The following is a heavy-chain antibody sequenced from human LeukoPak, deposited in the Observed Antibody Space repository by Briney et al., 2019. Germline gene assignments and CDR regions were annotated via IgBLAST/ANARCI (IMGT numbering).Heavy chain of an antibody. D-gene: IGHD6-19*01. J-gene: IGHJ3*02. CDR1: GFTVSSNY. Sequence: GGSLRLSCAASGFTVSSNYMSWVRQAPGKGLEWVSVIYSGGSTCYADSVKGRFTISRDNSKNTLYLQMNSLRAEDTAVYYCARAESSSGDAFDIWGQGTMVTVSS. CDR2: IYSGGST. V-gene: IGHV3-66*01. CDR3: ARAESSSGDAFDI.